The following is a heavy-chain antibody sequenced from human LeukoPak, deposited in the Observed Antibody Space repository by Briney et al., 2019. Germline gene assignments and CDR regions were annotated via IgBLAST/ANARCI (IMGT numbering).Heavy chain of an antibody. J-gene: IGHJ4*02. V-gene: IGHV1-8*03. D-gene: IGHD3-22*01. CDR2: MNPNSGNT. CDR3: ARGSYDSSGYYLGY. CDR1: GYTFTSYG. Sequence: ASVKVSCKASGYTFTSYGISWVRQAPGQGLEWMGWMNPNSGNTGYAQKFQGRVTITKNTSISTAYMELSSLGSEDTAVYYCARGSYDSSGYYLGYWGQGTQVTVSS.